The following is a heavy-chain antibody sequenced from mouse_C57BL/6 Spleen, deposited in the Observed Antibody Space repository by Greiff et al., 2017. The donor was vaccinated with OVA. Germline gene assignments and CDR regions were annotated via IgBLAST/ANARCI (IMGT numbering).Heavy chain of an antibody. CDR2: ISYDGSN. J-gene: IGHJ2*01. Sequence: DVQLQESGPGLVKPSQSLSLTCSVTGYSITSGYYWNWIRQFPGNKLEWMGYISYDGSNNYNPSLKNRISITRDTSKNQFFLKLNSVTTEDTATYYCARVGYDYYYFDYWGQGTTLTVSS. D-gene: IGHD2-4*01. V-gene: IGHV3-6*01. CDR3: ARVGYDYYYFDY. CDR1: GYSITSGYY.